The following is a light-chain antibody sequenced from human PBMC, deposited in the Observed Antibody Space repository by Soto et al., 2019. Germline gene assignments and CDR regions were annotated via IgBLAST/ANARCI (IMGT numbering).Light chain of an antibody. J-gene: IGLJ1*01. CDR2: KDT. CDR1: ALSKQY. Sequence: SYELTQPPSVSVSPGQTARITCFGDALSKQYVSWYQQRPGQAPVLGIYKDTERPSGIPERSSGSTSGTTVTLTIGGVQAEDEADYFCQSADNSGSNYVFGNGTKVTVL. CDR3: QSADNSGSNYV. V-gene: IGLV3-25*03.